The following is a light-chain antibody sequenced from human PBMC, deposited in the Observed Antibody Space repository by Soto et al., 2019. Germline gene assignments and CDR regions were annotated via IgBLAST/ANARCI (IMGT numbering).Light chain of an antibody. CDR3: QQYNTFSRT. J-gene: IGKJ1*01. V-gene: IGKV1-5*03. Sequence: DIQMTQSPSTLSASVGDGVTISCRASRYVRNWLAWYQQKPGKAPRLLISKASSLQDGVPSRFSGSGSGTQFTLNITSLQPDDVATYYSQQYNTFSRTFGQGTRVDIK. CDR2: KAS. CDR1: RYVRNW.